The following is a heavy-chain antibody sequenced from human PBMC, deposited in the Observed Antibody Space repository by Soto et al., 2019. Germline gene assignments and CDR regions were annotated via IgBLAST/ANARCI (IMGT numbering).Heavy chain of an antibody. CDR2: ISYDGSNK. V-gene: IGHV3-30*03. CDR3: VRDFRGAVAGSEFDH. Sequence: GGSLRLSCAASGFTFSSYGMHWVRQAPVNGLEWVAFISYDGSNKYYADSVKGRFTISRDNSKNTLYLQMDSLRADDTGVYYCVRDFRGAVAGSEFDHWGQGTLVTVSS. D-gene: IGHD6-19*01. CDR1: GFTFSSYG. J-gene: IGHJ4*02.